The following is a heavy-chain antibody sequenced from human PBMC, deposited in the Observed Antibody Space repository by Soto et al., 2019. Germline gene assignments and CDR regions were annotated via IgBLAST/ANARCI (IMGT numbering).Heavy chain of an antibody. V-gene: IGHV4-31*03. CDR3: ASDGGRGGSGSDLYNWNDGLNRYFDY. CDR2: IDYSGST. CDR1: GGSISSGGYY. D-gene: IGHD1-20*01. J-gene: IGHJ4*02. Sequence: QVQLQESGPGMVKPSQTLSLTCTVSGGSISSGGYYWSWIRQHPGKGMEWIGYIDYSGSTYYNPSLTSRVTISLVTSKNQLSLKLRSVTAADTAVDYFASDGGRGGSGSDLYNWNDGLNRYFDYWGQGTLVPVSS.